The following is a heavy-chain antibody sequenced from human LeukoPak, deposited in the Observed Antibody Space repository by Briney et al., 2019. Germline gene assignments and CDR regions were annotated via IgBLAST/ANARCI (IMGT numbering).Heavy chain of an antibody. J-gene: IGHJ3*02. V-gene: IGHV4-59*05. CDR3: ARHAPLNIVVVPAAMEYAFDI. Sequence: SETLSLTCTVSGGSISSYYWSWIRQPPGKGLEWIGSIYYSGSTYYNPSLKSRVTISVDTSKNQFSLKLSSVTAADTAVYYCARHAPLNIVVVPAAMEYAFDIWGQGTMVTVSS. CDR2: IYYSGST. CDR1: GGSISSYY. D-gene: IGHD2-2*01.